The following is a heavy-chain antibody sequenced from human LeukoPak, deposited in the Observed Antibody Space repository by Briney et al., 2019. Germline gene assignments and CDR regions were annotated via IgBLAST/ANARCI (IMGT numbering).Heavy chain of an antibody. Sequence: PSETLSLTCTVSGGSVSSGSYYWSWIRQPPGKGLEWIGYIYYSGSTNYNPSLKSRVTISVDTSKNQFSLKLSSVTAADTAVYYCARLYSSPDYWGQGTLVTVSS. J-gene: IGHJ4*02. CDR3: ARLYSSPDY. V-gene: IGHV4-61*01. CDR1: GGSVSSGSYY. D-gene: IGHD6-13*01. CDR2: IYYSGST.